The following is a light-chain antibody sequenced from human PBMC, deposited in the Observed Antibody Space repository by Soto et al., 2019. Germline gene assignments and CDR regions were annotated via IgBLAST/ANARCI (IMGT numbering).Light chain of an antibody. CDR3: QTWGTGIWV. J-gene: IGLJ3*02. CDR2: FNSDGSH. V-gene: IGLV4-69*01. CDR1: SGHSSYA. Sequence: QPVLTQSPSASGSLGASVKLTCTLSSGHSSYASAWHQQQPEKGPRYLMKFNSDGSHSKGDGIPDRFSGSSSGAERYLTISSLQSEDEADYYCQTWGTGIWVFGGGTKLTVL.